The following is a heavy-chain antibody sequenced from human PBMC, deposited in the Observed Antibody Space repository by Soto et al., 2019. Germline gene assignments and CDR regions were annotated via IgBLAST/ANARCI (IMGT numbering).Heavy chain of an antibody. CDR2: INHSGST. CDR3: ARQAIAAAGRGYYYYYGMDV. CDR1: GGSFSGYY. D-gene: IGHD6-13*01. V-gene: IGHV4-34*01. Sequence: SETLSLTCAVYGGSFSGYYWSWIRQPPGKGLEWIGEINHSGSTNYNPSLKSRVTISVDTSKNQFSLKLSSVTAADTAVYYCARQAIAAAGRGYYYYYGMDVWGQGTTVTVSS. J-gene: IGHJ6*02.